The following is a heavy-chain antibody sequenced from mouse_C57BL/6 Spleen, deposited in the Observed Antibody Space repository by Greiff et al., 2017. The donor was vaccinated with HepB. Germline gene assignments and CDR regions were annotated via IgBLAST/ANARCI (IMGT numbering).Heavy chain of an antibody. CDR3: TRDDGYFYYAMDY. Sequence: EVQLQQSGTVLARPGASVKMSCKTSGYTFTSYWMHWVKQRPGQGLEWIGAIYPGNSDTSYNQKFKGKAKLTAVTSASTAYMELSSLTNEDSAVYYCTRDDGYFYYAMDYWGQGTSVTVSS. CDR2: IYPGNSDT. CDR1: GYTFTSYW. D-gene: IGHD2-3*01. V-gene: IGHV1-5*01. J-gene: IGHJ4*01.